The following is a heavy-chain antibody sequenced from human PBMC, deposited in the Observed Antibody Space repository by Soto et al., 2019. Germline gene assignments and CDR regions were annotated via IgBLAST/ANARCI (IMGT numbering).Heavy chain of an antibody. CDR3: ATVLWEIHAAFDI. V-gene: IGHV4-31*03. CDR2: IYHSGIP. Sequence: QVQLQESGPGLVKPSQTLSLTCTVAGGSISTGGYYGSGIRQHPGGGLEGIGYIYHSGIPLSNPYRQTRVAISIDPSKHKFSLTPSSVTAAATAVYYCATVLWEIHAAFDIWGQGTMVSVSS. J-gene: IGHJ3*02. D-gene: IGHD1-26*01. CDR1: GGSISTGGYY.